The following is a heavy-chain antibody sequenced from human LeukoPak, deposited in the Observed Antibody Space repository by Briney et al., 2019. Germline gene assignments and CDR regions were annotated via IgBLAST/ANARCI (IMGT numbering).Heavy chain of an antibody. CDR1: GFTFSSYG. D-gene: IGHD3-22*01. V-gene: IGHV3-48*04. Sequence: AGSLRLSCAASGFTFSSYGMHWVRQAPGKGLEWVSYISSSGSTIHYADSVKGRFTISRDNAKNSLYLQMNSLRAEDTAVYYCARGSSMIVVVISLFDYWGQGTLVTVSS. CDR2: ISSSGSTI. J-gene: IGHJ4*02. CDR3: ARGSSMIVVVISLFDY.